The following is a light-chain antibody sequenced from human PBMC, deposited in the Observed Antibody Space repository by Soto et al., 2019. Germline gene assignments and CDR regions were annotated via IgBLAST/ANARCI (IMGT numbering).Light chain of an antibody. CDR3: QQYSQWPPSYS. CDR1: QSVSSN. V-gene: IGKV3-15*01. Sequence: EIVLTQSPATLSVSPGERATLSCRASQSVSSNLAWYQQKPGQAPRLVIYGASTRATGIPARFSGSGSGTEFTLTISSLQSEDFGVYYCQQYSQWPPSYSFGQGTKLEIK. CDR2: GAS. J-gene: IGKJ2*03.